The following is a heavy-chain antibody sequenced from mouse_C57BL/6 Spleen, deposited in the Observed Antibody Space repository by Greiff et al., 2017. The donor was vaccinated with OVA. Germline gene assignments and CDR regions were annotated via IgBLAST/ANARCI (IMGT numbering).Heavy chain of an antibody. CDR3: ARESDYDGWFAY. D-gene: IGHD2-4*01. J-gene: IGHJ3*01. CDR2: IRYDGSH. Sequence: EVQLVESGPGLVKPSQSLSLTCSVTGYSITSGYYWYWIRQFPGNKLEWMGDIRYDGSHNYNPSLNNRISFTRDPSKNQLFLKLNSVTTEYTATYFYARESDYDGWFAYWGQGTLVTVSA. V-gene: IGHV3-6*01. CDR1: GYSITSGYY.